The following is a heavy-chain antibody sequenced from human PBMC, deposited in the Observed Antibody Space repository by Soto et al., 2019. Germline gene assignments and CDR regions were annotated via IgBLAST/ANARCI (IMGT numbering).Heavy chain of an antibody. CDR1: GGSISRSSYF. D-gene: IGHD3-22*01. CDR2: IYYSGST. J-gene: IGHJ4*02. Sequence: PSETLSLTCTVSGGSISRSSYFWGWIRQPPGKGLEWIGNIYYSGSTYYNPSLKSRVTISVDTSKNQFSLKLSSVTAADTAVYYCARVRREYDNSGPVDYWGQGNLVTVSS. CDR3: ARVRREYDNSGPVDY. V-gene: IGHV4-39*01.